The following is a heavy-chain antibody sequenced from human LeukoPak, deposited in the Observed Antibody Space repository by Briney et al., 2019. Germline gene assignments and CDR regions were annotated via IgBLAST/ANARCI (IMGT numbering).Heavy chain of an antibody. V-gene: IGHV1-8*01. D-gene: IGHD1-26*01. CDR1: GYTFTSYD. CDR2: MNPNSGNT. CDR3: ARALSRVGATDY. Sequence: ASLNVSCTASGYTFTSYDINWVRQATGQGLEWMGWMNPNSGNTGYAQKFQGRVTMTRNTSISTAYMELSSLRSEDTAVYYCARALSRVGATDYWGQGTLVTVSS. J-gene: IGHJ4*02.